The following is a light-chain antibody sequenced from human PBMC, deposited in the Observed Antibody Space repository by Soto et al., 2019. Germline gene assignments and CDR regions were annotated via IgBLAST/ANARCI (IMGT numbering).Light chain of an antibody. CDR3: SSFTSTSTVL. CDR2: EVS. V-gene: IGLV2-14*01. Sequence: QSALTQPDSVSGSLGQSITISCTGTSSDIGGYNYVSWYQQHPGKAPKVMIFEVSKRPSGVSNRFSGSKSGNMASLTISGLQAEDEGDYYCSSFTSTSTVLLGGGTKLTVL. CDR1: SSDIGGYNY. J-gene: IGLJ2*01.